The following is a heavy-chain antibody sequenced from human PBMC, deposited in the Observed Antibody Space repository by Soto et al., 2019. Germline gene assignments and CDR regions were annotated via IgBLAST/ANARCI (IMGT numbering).Heavy chain of an antibody. Sequence: SQTLSLPCALSGDSVSSNSAACNWIRQSPSRGLEWLGRTYYRSKWYNEYAGAVKSRITIKPDTSKNQFYLQLNSVIPEDTAVYYCAGMQDGALAYWGQGSLGTVSS. CDR2: TYYRSKWYN. V-gene: IGHV6-1*01. CDR3: AGMQDGALAY. D-gene: IGHD1-26*01. CDR1: GDSVSSNSAA. J-gene: IGHJ4*02.